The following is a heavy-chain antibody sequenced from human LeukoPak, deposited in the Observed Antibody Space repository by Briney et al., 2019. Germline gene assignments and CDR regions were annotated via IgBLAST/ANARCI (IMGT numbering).Heavy chain of an antibody. CDR1: RYTFTSYD. Sequence: ASVKVSCKASRYTFTSYDINWVRQATGQGLEWMGWMNPNSGNTGYAQKFQGRVTMTRNTSISTAYMELSSLRSEDTAVYYCARVLAADDGLYNWFDPWGQGTLVTVSS. CDR2: MNPNSGNT. D-gene: IGHD6-13*01. CDR3: ARVLAADDGLYNWFDP. J-gene: IGHJ5*02. V-gene: IGHV1-8*01.